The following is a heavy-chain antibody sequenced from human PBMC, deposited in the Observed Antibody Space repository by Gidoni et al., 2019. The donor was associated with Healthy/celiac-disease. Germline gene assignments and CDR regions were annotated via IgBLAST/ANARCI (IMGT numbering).Heavy chain of an antibody. Sequence: EVQLLESGGGLVQPGGSLRLSCAASGFTFSSYAMSWVRQAPGKGLEWVSAISGSGGSTYYADSVKGLFTISRDNSKNTLYLQMNSLRAEDTAVYYCAKDEAIQLWSSGNDYWGQGTLVTVSS. CDR1: GFTFSSYA. J-gene: IGHJ4*02. D-gene: IGHD5-18*01. CDR2: ISGSGGST. CDR3: AKDEAIQLWSSGNDY. V-gene: IGHV3-23*01.